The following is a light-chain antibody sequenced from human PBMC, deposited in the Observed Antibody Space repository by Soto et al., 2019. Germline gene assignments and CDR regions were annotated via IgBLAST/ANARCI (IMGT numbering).Light chain of an antibody. CDR1: QSVRNSY. CDR3: QQYGPSLT. J-gene: IGKJ5*01. V-gene: IGKV3-20*01. Sequence: EIVLTQSPVTLSLSPGERATLSCRASQSVRNSYLAWYQQKPGQAPRLLFYGASSRVTGIPGRLSASGSGADFTLTISRLEPDDFAVYYCQQYGPSLTFGQGTRLEIK. CDR2: GAS.